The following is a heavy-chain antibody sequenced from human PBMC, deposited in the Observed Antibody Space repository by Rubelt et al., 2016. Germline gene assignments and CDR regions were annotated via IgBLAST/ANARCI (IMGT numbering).Heavy chain of an antibody. CDR3: AKGVSSDWRPFDY. CDR2: TSSTGGST. D-gene: IGHD3-22*01. V-gene: IGHV3-23*01. J-gene: IGHJ4*02. CDR1: GFTFSNYA. Sequence: GGGLVQPGGSLRLSCAASGFTFSNYAMNWVRRAPGKGLEWVSGTSSTGGSTSYADSVKGRFTISRDNSKNTLYLQMNSLRAEDTAVYYCAKGVSSDWRPFDYWGQGTLVTVSS.